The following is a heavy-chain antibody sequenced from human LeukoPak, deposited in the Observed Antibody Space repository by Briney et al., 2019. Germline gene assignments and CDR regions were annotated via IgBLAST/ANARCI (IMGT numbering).Heavy chain of an antibody. CDR1: GFTFSSYA. CDR3: TRGLVV. V-gene: IGHV3-48*02. J-gene: IGHJ4*02. D-gene: IGHD2-2*01. Sequence: AGGSLRLSCAASGFTFSSYAMSWVRQAPGKGLEWVSDISSGGTTIFYADSVKGRFTISRDNAKNSLYLQMNSLRDEDTAIYYCTRGLVVWGQGALVTVSS. CDR2: ISSGGTTI.